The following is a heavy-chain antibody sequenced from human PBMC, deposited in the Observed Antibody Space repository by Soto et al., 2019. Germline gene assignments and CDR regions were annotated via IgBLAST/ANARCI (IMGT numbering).Heavy chain of an antibody. J-gene: IGHJ6*02. CDR1: GGTFSSYA. CDR2: IIPIFGTA. D-gene: IGHD6-13*01. Sequence: QVQLVQSGAEVKKPGSSVKVSCKASGGTFSSYAISWVRQAPGQGLEWMGGIIPIFGTANYAQKFQGRVTITADESTSTAYMELSSLRSEDTAVYYCARGAGNPGRFDYYYGMDVWGQGTTVTVSS. CDR3: ARGAGNPGRFDYYYGMDV. V-gene: IGHV1-69*01.